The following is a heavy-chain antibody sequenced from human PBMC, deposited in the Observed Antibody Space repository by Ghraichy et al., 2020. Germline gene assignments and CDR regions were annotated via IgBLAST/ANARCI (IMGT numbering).Heavy chain of an antibody. D-gene: IGHD3-22*01. CDR3: ARVPCCPSGFSDGSGYYWEMRWFDP. CDR2: MHHGGNT. Sequence: SETLSLTCAVSGASISSSDWWTWVRQPPGKGLEWLAEMHHGGNTNYNPSIRSRVTISLDKSRNLLSLNVKSVTAADTAVYFCARVPCCPSGFSDGSGYYWEMRWFDPWGRGTLGTVAS. J-gene: IGHJ5*02. CDR1: GASISSSDW. V-gene: IGHV4-4*02.